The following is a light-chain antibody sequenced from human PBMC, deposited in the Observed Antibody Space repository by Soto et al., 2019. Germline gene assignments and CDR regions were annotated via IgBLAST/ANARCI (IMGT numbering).Light chain of an antibody. CDR2: GAS. CDR3: QQYGSSTGT. CDR1: QSVSSTY. Sequence: EIALTQYPGTRSLSPGERATLSCRASQSVSSTYLAWYQQKPDQAPRLLIYGASSRATGIPDRFSGSGSGTDFTLTISRLQTEDFAVYYCQQYGSSTGTFGQGTKVDIK. J-gene: IGKJ1*01. V-gene: IGKV3-20*01.